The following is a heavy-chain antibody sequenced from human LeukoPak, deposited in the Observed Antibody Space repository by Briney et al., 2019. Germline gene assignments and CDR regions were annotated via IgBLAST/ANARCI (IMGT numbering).Heavy chain of an antibody. CDR2: IKQDGSEK. CDR3: ARAVY. V-gene: IGHV3-7*04. CDR1: GFTFSNDW. D-gene: IGHD6-19*01. J-gene: IGHJ4*02. Sequence: GGSLRLSCVASGFTFSNDWMSWVRQAPGRGLEWVANIKQDGSEKYYVDSVKGRFTISRDNAKNSLYLQMNSLRVEDTAIYYCARAVYWGQRTLVTVSS.